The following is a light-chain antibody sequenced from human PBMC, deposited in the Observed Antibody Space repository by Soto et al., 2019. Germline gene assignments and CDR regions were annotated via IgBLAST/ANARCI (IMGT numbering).Light chain of an antibody. CDR1: SSDVGGYDY. CDR3: SSYAVSDSLV. V-gene: IGLV2-8*01. CDR2: EVN. Sequence: QSVLTQPPCASGSPGQSVTISCTGTSSDVGGYDYVSWYQQHPGKVPKLMIYEVNKRPSGVPDRFSGSKSGNTASLTVSGLQTEDEADYYCSSYAVSDSLVFGGGTKLTVL. J-gene: IGLJ2*01.